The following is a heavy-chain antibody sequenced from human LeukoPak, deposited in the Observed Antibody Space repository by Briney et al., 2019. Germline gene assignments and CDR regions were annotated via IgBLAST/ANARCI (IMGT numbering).Heavy chain of an antibody. J-gene: IGHJ2*01. CDR3: TRHAKSSIRYFPL. Sequence: GGSLRLSCTASGFTFSTYWMSWVRQAPGKGLEWVANIQQDDANEKYYVDSVRGRFTISRDNTNNSLFLQMTSLRAEDTAVYYCTRHAKSSIRYFPLWGRGTLVTVSS. CDR2: IQQDDANEK. D-gene: IGHD2-2*02. CDR1: GFTFSTYW. V-gene: IGHV3-7*03.